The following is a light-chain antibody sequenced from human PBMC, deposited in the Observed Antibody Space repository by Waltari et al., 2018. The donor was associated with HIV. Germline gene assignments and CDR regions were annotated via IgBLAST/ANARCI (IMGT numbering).Light chain of an antibody. Sequence: EIVLTQSPSTLSLSPGERATLSCRASQSVSSNYLAWYQLRPGQAPRLLIYGASSRATGIPDRFRGSGSGTDFTLTISRVGLEDSAMYYCQQYGNSPITFGQGTRLDIK. CDR2: GAS. J-gene: IGKJ5*01. CDR1: QSVSSNY. CDR3: QQYGNSPIT. V-gene: IGKV3-20*01.